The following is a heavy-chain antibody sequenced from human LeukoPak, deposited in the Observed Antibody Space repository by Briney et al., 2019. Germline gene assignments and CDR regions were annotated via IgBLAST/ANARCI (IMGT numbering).Heavy chain of an antibody. V-gene: IGHV3-20*04. D-gene: IGHD3-16*01. CDR2: INWNGGST. J-gene: IGHJ4*02. CDR1: GFIFDDYG. Sequence: GGSLRLSCAASGFIFDDYGMSWVRQAPGKGLEWVSSINWNGGSTGYADSVKGRFTISRDHAKNSLYLQMDSLRAEDTALYYCARRGGKLPFDYWGQGTLVTVSS. CDR3: ARRGGKLPFDY.